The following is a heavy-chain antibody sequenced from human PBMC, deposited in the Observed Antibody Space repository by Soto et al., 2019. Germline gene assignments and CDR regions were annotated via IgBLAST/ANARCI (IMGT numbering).Heavy chain of an antibody. D-gene: IGHD1-1*01. V-gene: IGHV3-30*18. Sequence: GKGLEWVAVISYDGSNKYYADSVKGRFTISRDNSKNTLYLQMNSLRAEDTAVYYCAKGNSCTNTVRHTRYNYG. J-gene: IGHJ6*01. CDR3: AKGNSCTNTVRHTRYNYG. CDR2: ISYDGSNK.